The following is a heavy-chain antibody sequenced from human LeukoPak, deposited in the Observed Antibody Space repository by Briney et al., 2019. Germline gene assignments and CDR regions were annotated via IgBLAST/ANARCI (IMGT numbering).Heavy chain of an antibody. CDR2: IVVGSGNT. Sequence: SVKFSCKASGFTFTSSAMQWVRQARGQRLEWIGWIVVGSGNTNYAQKFQERVTITRDMSTSTAYLELSSLRSEDTAVYYCAAERYDRHFSGMDVWGQGTTVTVSS. CDR3: AAERYDRHFSGMDV. J-gene: IGHJ6*02. CDR1: GFTFTSSA. V-gene: IGHV1-58*02. D-gene: IGHD3-16*01.